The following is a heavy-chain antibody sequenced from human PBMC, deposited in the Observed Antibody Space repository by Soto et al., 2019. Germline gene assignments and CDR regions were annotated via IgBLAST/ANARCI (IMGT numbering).Heavy chain of an antibody. D-gene: IGHD3-16*01. Sequence: VGSLRLSCAGSGVTFRGYAVHWVRQTPGKGLEWVTVISDDGSKTYYADSVKGRFSVSRDDSTNMVFLQMSSLRSEDTAVYHSARAYLFDDWGPGTQVTVSS. CDR1: GVTFRGYA. CDR3: ARAYLFDD. CDR2: ISDDGSKT. J-gene: IGHJ4*02. V-gene: IGHV3-30*14.